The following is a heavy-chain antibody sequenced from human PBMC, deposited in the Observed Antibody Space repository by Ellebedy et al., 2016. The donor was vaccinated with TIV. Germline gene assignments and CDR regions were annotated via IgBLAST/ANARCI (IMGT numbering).Heavy chain of an antibody. V-gene: IGHV3-20*01. CDR1: INLDDYT. CDR3: ARERLGELPTDSDAFDI. CDR2: INGNGGTR. Sequence: GESLKISCVASINLDDYTLPWVRQAPGKGLEWLSGINGNGGTRQYADSVKGRFTISRDNAKNCLYLQMASLRGDDTAVYDCARERLGELPTDSDAFDIWGQGTQVIVTS. D-gene: IGHD4-23*01. J-gene: IGHJ3*02.